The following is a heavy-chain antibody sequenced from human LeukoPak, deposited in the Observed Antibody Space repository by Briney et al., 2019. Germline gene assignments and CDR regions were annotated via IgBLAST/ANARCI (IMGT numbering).Heavy chain of an antibody. J-gene: IGHJ4*02. D-gene: IGHD3-10*01. Sequence: SETLSLTCAVYGGSFSGYYWSWIRQPPGKGLEWIGEINHSGSTNYNPSLKSRVIISVDTSKNQFSLKLSSVTAADTAVYYCARVGADGSGFLFHYWGEGALVTVSS. CDR3: ARVGADGSGFLFHY. CDR2: INHSGST. CDR1: GGSFSGYY. V-gene: IGHV4-34*01.